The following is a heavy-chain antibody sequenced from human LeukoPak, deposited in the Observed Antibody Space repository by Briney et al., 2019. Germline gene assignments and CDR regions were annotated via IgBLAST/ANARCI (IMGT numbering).Heavy chain of an antibody. CDR2: INPNSGGT. Sequence: ASVKVSCKASGYTFSDYYMHWVRQAPGQGLEGMGWINPNSGGTNSAQKFQGRVTMTRDTSISTAYLELSRLRSDDTAVYYCARESDVRTRRGDDAFDFWGQGTMVTVSS. J-gene: IGHJ3*01. CDR3: ARESDVRTRRGDDAFDF. V-gene: IGHV1-2*02. D-gene: IGHD3-10*01. CDR1: GYTFSDYY.